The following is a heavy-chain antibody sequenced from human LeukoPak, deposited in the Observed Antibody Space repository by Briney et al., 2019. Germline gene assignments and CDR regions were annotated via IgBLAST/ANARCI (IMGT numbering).Heavy chain of an antibody. V-gene: IGHV4-39*01. D-gene: IGHD5-24*01. CDR3: ARVSEMATTWVDY. CDR1: GGSISSSSYY. CDR2: IYYSGST. Sequence: SETLSLTCTVSGGSISSSSYYWGWIRQPPGKGLEWIGSIYYSGSTYYNPSLKSRVTISVDTSKNQFSLKLSSVTAADTAVYYCARVSEMATTWVDYWGQGTLVTVSS. J-gene: IGHJ4*02.